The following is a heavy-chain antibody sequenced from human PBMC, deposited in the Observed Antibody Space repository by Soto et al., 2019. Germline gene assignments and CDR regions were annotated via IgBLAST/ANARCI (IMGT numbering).Heavy chain of an antibody. CDR3: VKDDGGYPSTAPH. J-gene: IGHJ4*02. Sequence: EVQLLESGGGLVQPGGSLRLYCAASGITISNYPMSWVRQAPGKGLDWVSGISGRGDTTYYADSAKCRFTISKDISRNSLSLQLDSLGVEYTAVYFCVKDDGGYPSTAPHWGQGTLVTVSS. CDR1: GITISNYP. D-gene: IGHD3-22*01. CDR2: ISGRGDTT. V-gene: IGHV3-23*01.